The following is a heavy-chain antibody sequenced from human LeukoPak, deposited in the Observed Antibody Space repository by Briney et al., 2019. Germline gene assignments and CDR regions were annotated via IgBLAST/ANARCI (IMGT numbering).Heavy chain of an antibody. J-gene: IGHJ4*02. Sequence: GGSLRLSCEASGFTFSSYAMSWVRQAPGKGLEWVSAISGSGGSTYYADSVKGRFTISRDNSKNTLYLQMNSLRAEDTAVYYCAKDNFDCSSTSCYASPGEDYWGQGTLVTVSS. CDR2: ISGSGGST. CDR1: GFTFSSYA. D-gene: IGHD2-2*01. CDR3: AKDNFDCSSTSCYASPGEDY. V-gene: IGHV3-23*01.